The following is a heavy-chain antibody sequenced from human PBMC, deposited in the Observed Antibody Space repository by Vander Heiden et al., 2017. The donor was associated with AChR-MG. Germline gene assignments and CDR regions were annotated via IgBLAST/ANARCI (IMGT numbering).Heavy chain of an antibody. V-gene: IGHV4-39*01. CDR2: IYYSGST. Sequence: QLQLQESGPGLVKPSETLSLTCTVSGGSISSSSYYWGWIRQPPGKGLEWIGSIYYSGSTYYNPSLKSRVTISVDTSKNQFSRKLSSVTAADTAVYYCARGDSSSDSGFDPWGQGTLVTVSS. J-gene: IGHJ5*02. CDR3: ARGDSSSDSGFDP. CDR1: GGSISSSSYY. D-gene: IGHD6-13*01.